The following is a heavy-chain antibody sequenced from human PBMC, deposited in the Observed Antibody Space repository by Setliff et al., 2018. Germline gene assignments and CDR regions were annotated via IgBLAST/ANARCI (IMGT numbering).Heavy chain of an antibody. D-gene: IGHD3-22*01. V-gene: IGHV4-4*08. CDR3: AREDYDSSGYYMDY. Sequence: SETLSLTCTVSGGSIRNYYWAWIRQPPGKGLDWIGYIYTSGSTSYNPSLKSRVAMSLDTSKNTASLKLTSVTAGDTAAYFCAREDYDSSGYYMDYWGQGTLVTVSS. J-gene: IGHJ4*02. CDR2: IYTSGST. CDR1: GGSIRNYY.